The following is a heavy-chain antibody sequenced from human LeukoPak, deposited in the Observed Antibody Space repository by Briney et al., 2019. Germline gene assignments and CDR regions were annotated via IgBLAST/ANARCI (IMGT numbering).Heavy chain of an antibody. Sequence: GASVKVSCKGSGYTFTSYAMHWVRQAPGQRLEWMGWINAGNGNTKYSQKFQGRATITADESTSTAYMELSSLRSEDTAVYYCARVGGLKTWFDPWGQGTLVTVSS. J-gene: IGHJ5*02. CDR3: ARVGGLKTWFDP. CDR2: INAGNGNT. CDR1: GYTFTSYA. D-gene: IGHD3-16*01. V-gene: IGHV1-3*01.